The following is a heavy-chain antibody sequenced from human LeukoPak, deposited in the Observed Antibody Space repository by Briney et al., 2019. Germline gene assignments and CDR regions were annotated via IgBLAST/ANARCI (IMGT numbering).Heavy chain of an antibody. CDR2: ISAYNGNT. Sequence: ASVKVSCKASGYTFTSYGISWVRQAPGQGLEWMGWISAYNGNTNYAQKLQGSVTMTTDTSTSTAYMELRSLRSDDTAVYYCARNFDSTTVTNNDYWGQGTLDTVSS. D-gene: IGHD4-17*01. CDR1: GYTFTSYG. J-gene: IGHJ4*02. CDR3: ARNFDSTTVTNNDY. V-gene: IGHV1-18*01.